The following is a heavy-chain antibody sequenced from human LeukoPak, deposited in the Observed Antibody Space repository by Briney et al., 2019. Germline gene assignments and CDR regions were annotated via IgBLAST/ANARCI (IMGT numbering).Heavy chain of an antibody. CDR3: AIHWIQLGY. CDR1: GFAFSSYA. Sequence: PGGSLRLSCAASGFAFSSYAMSWVRQAPGKGLEWVSGISGSGASTYYADSVKGRFTISRDNSKNTLYVQMNSLRAEDTAVYYCAIHWIQLGYWGRGTLVTVSS. CDR2: ISGSGAST. V-gene: IGHV3-23*01. D-gene: IGHD1-1*01. J-gene: IGHJ4*02.